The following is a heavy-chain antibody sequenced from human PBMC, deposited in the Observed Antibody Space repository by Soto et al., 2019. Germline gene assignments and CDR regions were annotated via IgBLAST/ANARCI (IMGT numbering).Heavy chain of an antibody. J-gene: IGHJ4*02. Sequence: SETLSLTCTVSGGSISSSSYYWGWIRQPPGKGLEWIGSIYYSGSTYYNPSLKSRVTISVDTSKNQFSLKLSSVTAADTAVYYCARHKVTGLFFLLTPFDYWGQGTLVTVSS. V-gene: IGHV4-39*01. CDR3: ARHKVTGLFFLLTPFDY. CDR2: IYYSGST. D-gene: IGHD3-22*01. CDR1: GGSISSSSYY.